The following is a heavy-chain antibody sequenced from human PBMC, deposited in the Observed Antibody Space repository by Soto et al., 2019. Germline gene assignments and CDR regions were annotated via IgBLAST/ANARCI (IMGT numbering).Heavy chain of an antibody. Sequence: PSETLSLTCAAYGGSFSGYYWSWIRQPPGKGLEWVGEINHSGSTNYNPSLKSRVTISVDTSKNQFSLKLSSVTAADTAVYYCALSQASTYYDFWSGYYTDYYYGMDVWGQGTTVTSP. V-gene: IGHV4-34*01. CDR1: GGSFSGYY. CDR2: INHSGST. D-gene: IGHD3-3*01. CDR3: ALSQASTYYDFWSGYYTDYYYGMDV. J-gene: IGHJ6*02.